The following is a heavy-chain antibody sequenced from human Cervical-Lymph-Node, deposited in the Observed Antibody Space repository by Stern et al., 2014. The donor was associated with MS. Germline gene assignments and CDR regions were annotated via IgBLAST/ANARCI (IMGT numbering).Heavy chain of an antibody. V-gene: IGHV1-2*02. J-gene: IGHJ4*01. D-gene: IGHD3-3*01. Sequence: QVQLVQSGAEARAPGASMKVSCKASGYIFTDYYLHWVRQAPGQGLEWLGWINPNSGSTNYAQNFQGRVTMTRDTSISTAYMELRWLGSADTAVYYCARGSGTAYDLRGDYWGQGTLVTVSS. CDR2: INPNSGST. CDR3: ARGSGTAYDLRGDY. CDR1: GYIFTDYY.